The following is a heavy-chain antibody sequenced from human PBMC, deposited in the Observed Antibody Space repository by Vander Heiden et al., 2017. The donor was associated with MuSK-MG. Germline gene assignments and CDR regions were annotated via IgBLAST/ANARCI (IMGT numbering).Heavy chain of an antibody. D-gene: IGHD1-1*01. CDR3: ARDVGTGFGRGSVYYMDG. CDR1: GFTFSISN. Sequence: EVHLAESGGDLVKPGGSLRLSCAASGFTFSISNMNWVRRAPGKWLEWGSSISSGGTHINHADSVKGRCTISRDNAKNFLYLHMNSLKDEETGLYFCARDVGTGFGRGSVYYMDGWVRGTSVPVS. J-gene: IGHJ6*03. CDR2: ISSGGTHI. V-gene: IGHV3-21*01.